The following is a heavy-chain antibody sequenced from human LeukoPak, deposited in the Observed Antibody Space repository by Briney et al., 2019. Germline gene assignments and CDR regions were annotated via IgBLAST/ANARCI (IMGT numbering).Heavy chain of an antibody. V-gene: IGHV3-9*03. Sequence: PGGSLRLSCEASAFTFSIYGMSWVRQAPGKGLEWVSGISWNSGSIGYADSVKGRFTISRDNAKNSLYLQMNSLRAEDMALYYCAKDKESGSPGAFDIWGQGTMVTVSS. D-gene: IGHD3-10*01. CDR1: AFTFSIYG. J-gene: IGHJ3*02. CDR3: AKDKESGSPGAFDI. CDR2: ISWNSGSI.